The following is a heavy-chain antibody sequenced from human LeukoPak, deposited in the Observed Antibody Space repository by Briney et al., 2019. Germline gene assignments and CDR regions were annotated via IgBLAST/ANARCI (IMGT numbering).Heavy chain of an antibody. J-gene: IGHJ6*03. CDR3: AKDNQWLAYYYYYYMDV. CDR1: GFKFSSYA. V-gene: IGHV3-23*01. Sequence: GGSLRLSCEASGFKFSSYAMNWVRQAPGKGLEWVASISATGESTYYPDSVKGRFTVSRDNSKNTLYLQMNSLRAEDTAVYYCAKDNQWLAYYYYYYMDVWGKGTTVTISS. D-gene: IGHD6-19*01. CDR2: ISATGEST.